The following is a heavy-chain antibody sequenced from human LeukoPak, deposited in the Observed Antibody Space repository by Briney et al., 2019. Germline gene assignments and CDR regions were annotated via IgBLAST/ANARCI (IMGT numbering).Heavy chain of an antibody. CDR2: INTNTKNP. Sequence: ASVKVSCKASGYTFTSYAMNWVRQAPGQGLEWMGWINTNTKNPAYAQGFTGRFVFSLDTSVSTAYLQINSLKAEDTAIYYCARMGYCTRATCGGAFDFWGQGTLVTVSS. J-gene: IGHJ4*02. CDR3: ARMGYCTRATCGGAFDF. V-gene: IGHV7-4-1*02. CDR1: GYTFTSYA. D-gene: IGHD2-8*01.